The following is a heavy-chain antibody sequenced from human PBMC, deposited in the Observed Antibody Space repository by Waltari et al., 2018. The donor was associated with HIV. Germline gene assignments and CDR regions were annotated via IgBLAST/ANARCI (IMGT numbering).Heavy chain of an antibody. CDR3: ARPQGGYSYGFNY. J-gene: IGHJ4*02. V-gene: IGHV3-7*01. CDR2: IKQDGSEQ. CDR1: AFTFSAYW. Sequence: EVQLVESGGGLVQPGGSLRLSCAAAAFTFSAYWMSWVRQDPGKGLEWVANIKQDGSEQYYVDSVKGRFTISRDNAKNSLYLQMNSLRADDTAVYYCARPQGGYSYGFNYWGQGTLVTVSS. D-gene: IGHD5-18*01.